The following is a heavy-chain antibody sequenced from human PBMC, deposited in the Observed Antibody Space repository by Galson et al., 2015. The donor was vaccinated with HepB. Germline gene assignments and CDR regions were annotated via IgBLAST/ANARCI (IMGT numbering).Heavy chain of an antibody. CDR1: GYTFTDYV. D-gene: IGHD3-3*01. Sequence: SVKVSCKASGYTFTDYVVNWVRQAPGQGLEWMGWMNTNTGKPTYAPGFAGRFVFSLDTSVTTAYLQISSLETDDTAVYYCATSPLRFLDWLPYYDYYYMDVGGEGTTVTVSS. CDR2: MNTNTGKP. J-gene: IGHJ6*03. CDR3: ATSPLRFLDWLPYYDYYYMDV. V-gene: IGHV7-4-1*02.